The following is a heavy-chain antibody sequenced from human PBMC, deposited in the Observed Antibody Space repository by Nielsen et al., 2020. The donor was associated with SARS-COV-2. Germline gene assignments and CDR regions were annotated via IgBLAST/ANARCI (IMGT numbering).Heavy chain of an antibody. J-gene: IGHJ4*02. CDR1: GGSFSDYF. CDR2: INHSGST. CDR3: ARGSQWLVRYYFDY. D-gene: IGHD6-19*01. V-gene: IGHV4-34*01. Sequence: SETLSLTCAVYGGSFSDYFWSWIRQPPGKELEWIGEINHSGSTNYNPSLKSRVTISVDTSKNQFSLKLSSVTAADTAVYYCARGSQWLVRYYFDYWGQGTLVTVSS.